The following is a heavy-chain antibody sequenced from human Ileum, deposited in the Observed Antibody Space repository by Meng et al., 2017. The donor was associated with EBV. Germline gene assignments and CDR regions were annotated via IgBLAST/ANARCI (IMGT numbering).Heavy chain of an antibody. CDR3: ARGTPRAELGTDY. D-gene: IGHD7-27*01. J-gene: IGHJ4*02. Sequence: VQLVESGGGFVKPGGSLRLSCAVSGFTFSDSYMNWIRQAPGKGLEWISYISTDGGTIHYRDSVKGRFTISRDNTKNSLYLQMNSLRAGDTAVYYCARGTPRAELGTDYWGQGTLVTVSS. CDR2: ISTDGGTI. V-gene: IGHV3-11*01. CDR1: GFTFSDSY.